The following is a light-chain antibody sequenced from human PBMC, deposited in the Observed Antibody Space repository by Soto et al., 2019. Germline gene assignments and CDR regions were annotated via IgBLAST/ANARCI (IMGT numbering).Light chain of an antibody. CDR1: SSNIGAGYD. J-gene: IGLJ2*01. V-gene: IGLV1-40*01. CDR2: GNS. Sequence: QSVLTQPPSVSGAPGQRVTISCTGSSSNIGAGYDVHWYQLLPGTAPKLLIYGNSNRPSGVPERFSGSKSGTSASLAITGLQAEDEADYYCQSYDSSLSGFVLFGGGTKLTVL. CDR3: QSYDSSLSGFVL.